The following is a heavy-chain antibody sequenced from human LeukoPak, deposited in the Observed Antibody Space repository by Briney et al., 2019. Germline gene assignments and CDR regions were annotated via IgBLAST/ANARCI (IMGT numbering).Heavy chain of an antibody. D-gene: IGHD2-2*01. J-gene: IGHJ6*02. CDR2: INYSGGT. V-gene: IGHV4-34*01. CDR3: ARVCLWGGSCYVYYNGLDV. Sequence: SETLSLTCAVYGGSFNGYSCSWIRQPPGKGPEWIGEINYSGGTNYNPSLKSRVTISVDTSKNQFSLKLRSVTAADTAVYYCARVCLWGGSCYVYYNGLDVWGQGTTVTVSS. CDR1: GGSFNGYS.